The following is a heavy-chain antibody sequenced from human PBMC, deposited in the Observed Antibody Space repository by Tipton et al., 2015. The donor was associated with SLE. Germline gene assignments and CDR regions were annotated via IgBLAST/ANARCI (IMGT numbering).Heavy chain of an antibody. Sequence: SLRLSCAASGFTFSSYGMHWVRQAPGKGLEWVAFIRYDGSNKYYADSVKGRFTISRDNSKNTLYLQMNSLRAEDTAVYYCAKDPPLRGGNYFDYWGQGTLVTVSS. J-gene: IGHJ4*02. D-gene: IGHD3-16*01. V-gene: IGHV3-30*02. CDR3: AKDPPLRGGNYFDY. CDR2: IRYDGSNK. CDR1: GFTFSSYG.